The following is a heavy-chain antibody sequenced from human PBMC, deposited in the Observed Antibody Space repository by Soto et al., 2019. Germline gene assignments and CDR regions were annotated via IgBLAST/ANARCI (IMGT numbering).Heavy chain of an antibody. J-gene: IGHJ4*02. CDR1: GGSISSGGYY. CDR2: IYYSGST. CDR3: ARDPPDGDSYFDS. D-gene: IGHD4-17*01. Sequence: SETLSLTCTVSGGSISSGGYYWSWIRQHPGKGLEWIGYIYYSGSTYYNPSLKSRVTMSIDTSRNQFSLKLSSVTAADTAVYYCARDPPDGDSYFDSWGQGTLVTVSS. V-gene: IGHV4-31*03.